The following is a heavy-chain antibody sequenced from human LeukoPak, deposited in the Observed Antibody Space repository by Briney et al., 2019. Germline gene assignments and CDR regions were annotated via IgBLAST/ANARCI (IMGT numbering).Heavy chain of an antibody. CDR2: ISYDGTNK. V-gene: IGHV3-30*04. J-gene: IGHJ4*02. CDR3: ARGHYYASGKIDY. Sequence: GGSLRLSCAASGFTFSTYPIHWVRQAPGKGLEWVEVISYDGTNKYFADSVKGRFSISRDNSKSTLYLQMNRLRPEDTALYYCARGHYYASGKIDYWGQGTLVTVSP. CDR1: GFTFSTYP. D-gene: IGHD3-10*01.